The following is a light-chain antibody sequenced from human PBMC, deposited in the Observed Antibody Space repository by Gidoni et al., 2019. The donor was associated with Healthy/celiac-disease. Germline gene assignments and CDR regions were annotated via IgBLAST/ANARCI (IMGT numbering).Light chain of an antibody. J-gene: IGLJ2*01. V-gene: IGLV2-14*01. CDR1: SSDVGGYNY. CDR2: YVS. Sequence: QSALTQPASASGSPGQSITISCTGTSSDVGGYNYVSWYQQHPGKAPNLMIYYVSKRPSGVSNRFSGSKSGNTASLTISGLQAEDEADYYCSSYTSSSTLVFGGGTKLTVL. CDR3: SSYTSSSTLV.